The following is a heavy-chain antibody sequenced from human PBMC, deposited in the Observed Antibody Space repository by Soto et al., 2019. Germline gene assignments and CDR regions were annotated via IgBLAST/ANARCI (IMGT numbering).Heavy chain of an antibody. CDR3: AHRPTATDDFYVDY. J-gene: IGHJ4*02. Sequence: QITLTESGPPLVTPTQTLTLTCSFSGFSLTTSGVAVGWFRQPPGKAPEWLALFYWNEDKRYSPSLRSRLTVTGDSSKNQVVLTLANVDPVDAGTYDCAHRPTATDDFYVDYWGQGTLVTVSS. D-gene: IGHD2-21*02. CDR1: GFSLTTSGVA. CDR2: FYWNEDK. V-gene: IGHV2-5*01.